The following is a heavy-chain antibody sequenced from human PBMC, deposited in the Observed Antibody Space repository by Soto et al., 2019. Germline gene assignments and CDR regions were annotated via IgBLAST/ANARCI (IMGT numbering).Heavy chain of an antibody. Sequence: GGSLRLSCTASGFTFDDYAMHWVRQAPGKGLEWVSGISWNSGSIGYADSVKGRFTISRDNAKNSLYLQMNSLRAEDTALYYCAKDLRGYSSSSFWFDPWGQGTLVTVSS. CDR2: ISWNSGSI. CDR1: GFTFDDYA. D-gene: IGHD6-6*01. J-gene: IGHJ5*02. V-gene: IGHV3-9*01. CDR3: AKDLRGYSSSSFWFDP.